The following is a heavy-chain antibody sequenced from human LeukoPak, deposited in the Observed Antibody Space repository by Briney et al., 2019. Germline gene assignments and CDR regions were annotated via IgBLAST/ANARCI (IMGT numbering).Heavy chain of an antibody. CDR3: ARTQSLRYFDWLSRVGAFDI. V-gene: IGHV4-30-2*01. D-gene: IGHD3-9*01. CDR2: IYHSGST. J-gene: IGHJ3*02. Sequence: NPSETLSLTCAVSGGSISSGGYSWSWIRQPPGKGLEWIGYIYHSGSTYYNPSLKSRVTISVDRSKNQFSLKLSSVTAADTAVYYCARTQSLRYFDWLSRVGAFDIWGQGTMVTVSS. CDR1: GGSISSGGYS.